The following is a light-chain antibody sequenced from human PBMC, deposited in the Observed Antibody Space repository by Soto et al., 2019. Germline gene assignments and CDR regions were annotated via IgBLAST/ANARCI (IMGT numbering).Light chain of an antibody. Sequence: DIVMTQSPDSLAVSLGERATIKCKSSQSVLYSSNNKNYLAWYQQKPGQPPKLLIYWASTRESGVPDRFSGSGSGTDFTHTISSLQAEDVAVYYCQQYYSTPPTFGGGTKVDIK. CDR1: QSVLYSSNNKNY. V-gene: IGKV4-1*01. J-gene: IGKJ4*01. CDR3: QQYYSTPPT. CDR2: WAS.